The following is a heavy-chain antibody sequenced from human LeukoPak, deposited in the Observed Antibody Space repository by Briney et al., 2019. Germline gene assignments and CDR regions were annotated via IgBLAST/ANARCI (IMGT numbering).Heavy chain of an antibody. CDR3: ARESGTTSPGAFDI. CDR2: ISSSSSYI. Sequence: GGSLRLSCAASGFTFSSYSMNWVRQAPGKGLEWVSSISSSSSYIYYADSVKGRFTISRDNAKNSLYLQMNSLRAEDTAVYYCARESGTTSPGAFDIWGQGTMVTVSS. V-gene: IGHV3-21*01. J-gene: IGHJ3*02. CDR1: GFTFSSYS. D-gene: IGHD1-1*01.